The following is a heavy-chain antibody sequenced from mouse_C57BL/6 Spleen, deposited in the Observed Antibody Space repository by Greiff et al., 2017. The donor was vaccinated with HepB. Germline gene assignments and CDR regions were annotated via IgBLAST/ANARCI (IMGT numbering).Heavy chain of an antibody. Sequence: EVQVVESGPGLVKPSQSLSLTCSVTGYSITSGYYWNWIRQFPGNKLEWMGYISYDGSNNYNPSLKNRISITRDTSKNQFFLKLNSVTTEDTATYDCASRSPVKYFDVWGTGTTVTVSS. J-gene: IGHJ1*03. V-gene: IGHV3-6*01. D-gene: IGHD1-1*01. CDR3: ASRSPVKYFDV. CDR1: GYSITSGYY. CDR2: ISYDGSN.